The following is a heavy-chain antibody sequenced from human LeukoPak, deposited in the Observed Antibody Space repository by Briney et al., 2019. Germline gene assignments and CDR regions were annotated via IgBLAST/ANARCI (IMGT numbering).Heavy chain of an antibody. CDR1: GYSFTNYW. V-gene: IGHV5-51*01. Sequence: GESLKICCKGSGYSFTNYWIGWVRQMSGKGLEWMGIIYPGDSDTKYSPSFQGQVTISVDKSISTAYLQWNSLKASDTAMYYCARQSGITTDPFDDWGQGTLVTVSS. CDR3: ARQSGITTDPFDD. D-gene: IGHD3-3*01. J-gene: IGHJ4*02. CDR2: IYPGDSDT.